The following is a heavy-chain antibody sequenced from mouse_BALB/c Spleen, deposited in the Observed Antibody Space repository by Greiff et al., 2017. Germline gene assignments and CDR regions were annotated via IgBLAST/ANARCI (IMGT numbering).Heavy chain of an antibody. CDR3: ARERAHYGGFAY. Sequence: EVQLQQSGPELVKHGASVKISCKASGYTFTDYNMHWVKQSHGKSLEWIGYIYPYNGGTGYNQKFKSKATLTVDNSSSTAYMELRSLTSEDSAVYYCARERAHYGGFAYWGQGTLVTVSA. J-gene: IGHJ3*01. V-gene: IGHV1S29*02. CDR2: IYPYNGGT. D-gene: IGHD1-1*02. CDR1: GYTFTDYN.